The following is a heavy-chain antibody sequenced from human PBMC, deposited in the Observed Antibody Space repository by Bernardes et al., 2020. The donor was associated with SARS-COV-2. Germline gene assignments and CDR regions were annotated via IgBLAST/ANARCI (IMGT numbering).Heavy chain of an antibody. D-gene: IGHD4-17*01. CDR1: GVIVSDYY. CDR3: ARRGGIYGDYFLVMLGPESSEDWFDP. V-gene: IGHV3-11*01. CDR2: ISGNSDNI. Sequence: GGSLRLSCAASGVIVSDYYMSWIRQAPGKGLEWLSYISGNSDNIFYADSVKGRFTISRDNAKNSVYLQMNSLRAEDTAIYYCARRGGIYGDYFLVMLGPESSEDWFDPWGQGTLVTVSS. J-gene: IGHJ5*02.